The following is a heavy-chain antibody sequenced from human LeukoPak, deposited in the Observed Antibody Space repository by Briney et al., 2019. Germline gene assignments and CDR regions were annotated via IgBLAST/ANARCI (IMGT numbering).Heavy chain of an antibody. CDR3: ARVSRPLYYYDSSGYDFDI. J-gene: IGHJ3*02. V-gene: IGHV3-7*01. D-gene: IGHD3-22*01. Sequence: GGSLRLSCAASGFTFSSYWMSWVRQAPGKGLEWVANIKQDGSEKYYVDSVKGRFTISRDNAKNSLYLQMNSLRAEDTAVYYCARVSRPLYYYDSSGYDFDIWGQGAMVTVSS. CDR1: GFTFSSYW. CDR2: IKQDGSEK.